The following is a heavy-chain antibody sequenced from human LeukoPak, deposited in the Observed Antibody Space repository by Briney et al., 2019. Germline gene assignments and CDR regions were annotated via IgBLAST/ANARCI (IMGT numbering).Heavy chain of an antibody. CDR2: IYYSGST. J-gene: IGHJ3*02. CDR3: ARDGKAGVADAFDI. Sequence: SETLSLTCTVSGGSISGYYWSWIRQPPGKGLEWIGCIYYSGSTNYNPSLKSRVTISVDTSKNQFSLKLSSVTAADTAVYYCARDGKAGVADAFDIWGQGTMVTVSS. V-gene: IGHV4-4*08. D-gene: IGHD1-26*01. CDR1: GGSISGYY.